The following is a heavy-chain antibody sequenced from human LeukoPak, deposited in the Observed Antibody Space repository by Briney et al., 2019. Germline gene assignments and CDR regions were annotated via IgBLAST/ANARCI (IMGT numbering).Heavy chain of an antibody. CDR1: GGTFSSYA. J-gene: IGHJ4*02. CDR3: ARDFYGSGWQIDY. CDR2: IIPIFGTA. D-gene: IGHD6-19*01. Sequence: ASVKVSCKASGGTFSSYAISWVRQAPGQGLEWMGGIIPIFGTANYAQKFQGRVTITADESTSTAYMELSSLRSEDTAVYYCARDFYGSGWQIDYWGQGTLVTVSS. V-gene: IGHV1-69*13.